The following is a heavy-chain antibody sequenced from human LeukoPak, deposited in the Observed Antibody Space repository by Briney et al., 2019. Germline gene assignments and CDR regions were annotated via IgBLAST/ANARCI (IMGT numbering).Heavy chain of an antibody. Sequence: GASVKVSCKASGYTLTGYYMHWVRQAPGQGLEWMGRINPNSGGTNYAQKFQGRVTMTRDTSISTAYMELSSLRSEDTAVYYCARGRRITIFGVAAPPYYFDYWGQGTLVTVSS. J-gene: IGHJ4*02. D-gene: IGHD3-3*01. V-gene: IGHV1-2*06. CDR3: ARGRRITIFGVAAPPYYFDY. CDR1: GYTLTGYY. CDR2: INPNSGGT.